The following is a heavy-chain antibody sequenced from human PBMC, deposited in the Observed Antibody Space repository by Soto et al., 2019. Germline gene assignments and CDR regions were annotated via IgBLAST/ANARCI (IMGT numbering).Heavy chain of an antibody. Sequence: QVQLVQSGAEVKKPGASVKVSCKASGYTFTNYGISWVRQAPGQGLEWMGWINTYNGNTNHAQKLQGRVTMTTDTSTSTAYMELRSLRSDDTAVYYCARGVGSGTYYNQYNWFDPCGQGTLVTVSS. CDR2: INTYNGNT. D-gene: IGHD3-10*01. CDR1: GYTFTNYG. J-gene: IGHJ5*02. CDR3: ARGVGSGTYYNQYNWFDP. V-gene: IGHV1-18*01.